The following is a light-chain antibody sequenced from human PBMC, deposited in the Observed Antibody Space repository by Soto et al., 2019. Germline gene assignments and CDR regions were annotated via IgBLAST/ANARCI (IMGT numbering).Light chain of an antibody. CDR3: QQYNNWPPWT. CDR2: GAS. Sequence: EIVMTQSPATLSVSPGERATLSCRASQSVSSNLAWYQQKPGQAPRLLIYGASTRATGIPARFSGSGSGTEFTLTISSLQSENFAVYYRQQYNNWPPWTFGQGNKVEIK. CDR1: QSVSSN. J-gene: IGKJ1*01. V-gene: IGKV3-15*01.